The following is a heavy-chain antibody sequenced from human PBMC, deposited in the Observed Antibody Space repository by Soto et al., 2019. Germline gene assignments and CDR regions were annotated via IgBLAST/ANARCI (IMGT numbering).Heavy chain of an antibody. CDR1: GFTFSSYS. V-gene: IGHV3-21*01. D-gene: IGHD5-12*01. Sequence: PGGSLRLSCAASGFTFSSYSMNWVRQAPGKGLEWVSSISSSSSYIYYADSVKGRFTISRDNAKNSLYLQMNSLRAEDTAVYYCARAGMATLGMDVWGQGTTVTVSS. J-gene: IGHJ6*02. CDR2: ISSSSSYI. CDR3: ARAGMATLGMDV.